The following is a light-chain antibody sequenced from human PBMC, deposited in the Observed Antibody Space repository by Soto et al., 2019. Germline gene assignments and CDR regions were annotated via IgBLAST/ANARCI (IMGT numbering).Light chain of an antibody. CDR1: SSDVGDYNY. J-gene: IGLJ1*01. V-gene: IGLV2-14*01. CDR2: DVS. CDR3: SSYTSSTTL. Sequence: QSVLTQPASVSGSPGQSITISCTGTSSDVGDYNYVSWYQQHPGKAPKLMLYDVSNRPSGISNRFSGSKSGNTASLTISGPQAEDEADYYCSSYTSSTTLFGTGTKVTVL.